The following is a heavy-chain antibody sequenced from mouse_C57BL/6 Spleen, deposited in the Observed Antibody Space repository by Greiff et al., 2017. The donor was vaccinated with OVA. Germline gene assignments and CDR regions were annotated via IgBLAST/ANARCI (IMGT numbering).Heavy chain of an antibody. J-gene: IGHJ2*01. CDR3: VRYGPNYGSLDY. V-gene: IGHV10-3*01. D-gene: IGHD1-1*01. CDR1: GFTFNTYA. CDR2: IRRKSSNYAT. Sequence: EVQGVESGGGLVQPKGSLKLSCAASGFTFNTYAMHWVRQAPGQGLEWVARIRRKSSNYATYYAVSVKDRFTISRDDSQSMLYLQMNNLKSEDTAMYYCVRYGPNYGSLDYWGQGTTLTVSS.